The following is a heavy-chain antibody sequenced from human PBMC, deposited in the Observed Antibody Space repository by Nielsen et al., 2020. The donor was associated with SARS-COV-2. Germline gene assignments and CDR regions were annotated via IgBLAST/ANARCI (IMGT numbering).Heavy chain of an antibody. CDR2: IYYSGST. J-gene: IGHJ4*02. CDR1: GGSISSYY. D-gene: IGHD2-2*01. Sequence: GSLRLSCAVSGGSISSYYWSWIRQPPGKGLEWIGYIYYSGSTNYNPSLKSRVTISVDTSKNQFSLKLSSVTAADTAVYYCARRTLSSSGYYFDYWGQGTLVTVSS. V-gene: IGHV4-59*08. CDR3: ARRTLSSSGYYFDY.